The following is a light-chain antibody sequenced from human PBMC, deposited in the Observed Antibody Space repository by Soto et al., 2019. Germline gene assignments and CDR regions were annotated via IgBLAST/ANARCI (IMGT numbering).Light chain of an antibody. J-gene: IGKJ4*01. CDR3: QQRKVWPLT. V-gene: IGKV3-11*01. CDR2: DSS. CDR1: QSVRNY. Sequence: VLTQSPAILSLSPGERATLSCRASQSVRNYLAWYQQRPGQPPRLLIYDSSNRATGIPDRFSASGSDTDFTLTISSREPEDFAVYYCQQRKVWPLTFGGGTKLEIK.